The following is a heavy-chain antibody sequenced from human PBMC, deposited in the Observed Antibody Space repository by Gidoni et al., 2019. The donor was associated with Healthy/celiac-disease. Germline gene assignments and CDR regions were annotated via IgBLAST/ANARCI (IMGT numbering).Heavy chain of an antibody. CDR3: ARDIGSGSQVGYYYYGMDV. CDR1: VFTFRSYS. V-gene: IGHV3-21*01. Sequence: EVQLVESGGGLFQHGGSLRLSCAASVFTFRSYSMNWVRQAPGKGLEWVSYSSSSSSYIYYADAVKGRVTIARDNAKNSLYLQMNRLRAEDTAVYYCARDIGSGSQVGYYYYGMDVWGQGTTVTVSS. J-gene: IGHJ6*02. D-gene: IGHD1-26*01. CDR2: SSSSSSYI.